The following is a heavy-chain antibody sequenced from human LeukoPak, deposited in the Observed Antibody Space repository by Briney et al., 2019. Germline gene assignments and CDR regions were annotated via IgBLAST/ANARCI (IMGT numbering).Heavy chain of an antibody. J-gene: IGHJ4*02. CDR3: AVIDPIVGATNFDY. V-gene: IGHV3-48*02. CDR1: GFTFSSYS. D-gene: IGHD1-26*01. Sequence: GGSLRLSCAASGFTFSSYSMNWVRQAPGKGLEWVSYISSSSGTIYYADSVKGRFTISRDNAKNSLYLQMNSLRDEDTAVYYCAVIDPIVGATNFDYWGQGTLVTVSS. CDR2: ISSSSGTI.